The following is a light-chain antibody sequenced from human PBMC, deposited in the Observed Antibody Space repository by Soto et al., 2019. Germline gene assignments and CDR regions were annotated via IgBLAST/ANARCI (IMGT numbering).Light chain of an antibody. CDR2: EVS. Sequence: QSALTQPASVSGSPGQSITISCTGTSRDIGGFNYVSWYQQHPGNAPKLMIYEVSNRPSGVSNRFSGSKSDNTASLTISGLQAEDGADYYCSSYTSSSTVIFGGGTKLTVL. CDR3: SSYTSSSTVI. CDR1: SRDIGGFNY. J-gene: IGLJ2*01. V-gene: IGLV2-14*01.